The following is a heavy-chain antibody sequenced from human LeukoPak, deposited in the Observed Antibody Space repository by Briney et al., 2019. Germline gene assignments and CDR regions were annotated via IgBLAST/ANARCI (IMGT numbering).Heavy chain of an antibody. V-gene: IGHV3-30-3*01. D-gene: IGHD5/OR15-5a*01. CDR1: GFTFSSYA. Sequence: GGSLRLSCAASGFTFSSYAMHWVRQAPGKGLEWVAVISYDGSNKYYADSVKGRFTISRDNSKNTLYLQMNSLRAEDTAVYYCARDESVSFDYWGQGTLVTVSS. J-gene: IGHJ4*02. CDR3: ARDESVSFDY. CDR2: ISYDGSNK.